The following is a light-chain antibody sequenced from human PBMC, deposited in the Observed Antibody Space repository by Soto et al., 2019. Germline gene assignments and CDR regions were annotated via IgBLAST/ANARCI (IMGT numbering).Light chain of an antibody. CDR2: KAS. CDR3: QQYNSYPYT. V-gene: IGKV1-5*03. Sequence: DIQMTQSPSTLSASVGDRVTITCRASQSISTWLAWYQQKPGKAPKLLIYKASSLQSGVPSRFSGSGSGTEFTLTISSLQPDDFPTDYCQQYNSYPYTFGQGTRLEIK. J-gene: IGKJ2*01. CDR1: QSISTW.